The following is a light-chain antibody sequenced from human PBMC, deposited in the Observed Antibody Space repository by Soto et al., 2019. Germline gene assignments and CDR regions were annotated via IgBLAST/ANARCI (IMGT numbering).Light chain of an antibody. Sequence: EIVLTQSPATLSLSPGERATLSCRASQGVSSFLAWCQRKPGQAPRLLIYDAPNRATGIPARFSGSGPGTYFTLTISSLEPEDFARYYCQHRSNWHGLTVGRGTQVQIK. CDR1: QGVSSF. CDR2: DAP. CDR3: QHRSNWHGLT. J-gene: IGKJ4*01. V-gene: IGKV3D-11*01.